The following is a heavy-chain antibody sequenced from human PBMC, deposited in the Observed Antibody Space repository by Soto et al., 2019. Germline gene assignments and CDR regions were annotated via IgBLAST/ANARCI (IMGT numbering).Heavy chain of an antibody. Sequence: PGESLKISCEASGYSFPNSWIAWVRQMPGRGLEWMGIISPFDSDTRYSPSFQGQVTISADKSISTAYLQWSSLKASDTAMYYCAREGYDILTGYYKTYYYYGMDVWGQGTTVTVS. CDR2: ISPFDSDT. CDR3: AREGYDILTGYYKTYYYYGMDV. J-gene: IGHJ6*02. D-gene: IGHD3-9*01. CDR1: GYSFPNSW. V-gene: IGHV5-51*01.